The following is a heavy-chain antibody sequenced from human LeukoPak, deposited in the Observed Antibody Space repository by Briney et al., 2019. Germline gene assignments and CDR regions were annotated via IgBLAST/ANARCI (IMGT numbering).Heavy chain of an antibody. V-gene: IGHV3-33*08. J-gene: IGHJ5*02. CDR1: GFTFSSYS. CDR2: IWYDGSNK. D-gene: IGHD4-17*01. Sequence: GGSLRLSCAASGFTFSSYSMHWVRQAPGKGLEWVAVIWYDGSNKYYADSVKGRFTISRDNSKNTLYLQMNSLRAEDTAVYYCARATVTLNWFDPWGQGTLVTVSS. CDR3: ARATVTLNWFDP.